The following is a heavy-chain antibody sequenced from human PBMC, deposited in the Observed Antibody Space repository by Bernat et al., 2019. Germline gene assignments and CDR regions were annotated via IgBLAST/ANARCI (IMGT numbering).Heavy chain of an antibody. CDR2: IKQDGSEK. D-gene: IGHD1-7*01. CDR3: TREQSLYNRNWYGWLDP. V-gene: IGHV3-7*04. CDR1: EFFSRYW. J-gene: IGHJ5*02. Sequence: EVQLVESGGGLVQPGGSLRLSCVVSEFFSRYWMSWVRQAPGKGLEWVANIKQDGSEKYYVDSVKGRFSISRDNAKNSLYLQMNILRAEDTAVYYCTREQSLYNRNWYGWLDPWGQGTLVTVSS.